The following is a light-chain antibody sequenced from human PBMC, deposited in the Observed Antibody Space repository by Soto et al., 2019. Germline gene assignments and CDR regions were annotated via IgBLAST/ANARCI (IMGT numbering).Light chain of an antibody. J-gene: IGKJ4*01. CDR1: QIILTN. CDR3: KQYHTWPVT. V-gene: IGKV3-15*01. Sequence: EIVMTQSPATLSVSPGERATLSCWASQIILTNLAWYQQKPGQAPRLLIYGASTRATGIQARFSGSGSGTEFTLTINSLQSEDSAVYYCKQYHTWPVTFGGGTKVDI. CDR2: GAS.